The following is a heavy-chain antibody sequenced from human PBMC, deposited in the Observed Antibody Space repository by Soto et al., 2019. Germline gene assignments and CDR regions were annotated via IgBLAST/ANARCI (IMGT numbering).Heavy chain of an antibody. CDR1: GGSISSYY. V-gene: IGHV4-59*01. Sequence: SETLSLTCTVSGGSISSYYWSWIRQPPGKGLEWIGYIYYSGSTNYNPSLKSRVTISVDTSKNQFSLKLSSVTAADTAVYYCATLSSSVNYYYYGMDVWGQGTTVTVSS. CDR3: ATLSSSVNYYYYGMDV. CDR2: IYYSGST. D-gene: IGHD6-6*01. J-gene: IGHJ6*02.